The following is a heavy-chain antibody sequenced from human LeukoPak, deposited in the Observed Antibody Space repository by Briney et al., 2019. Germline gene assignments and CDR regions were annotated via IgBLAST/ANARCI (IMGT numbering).Heavy chain of an antibody. V-gene: IGHV3-21*01. CDR2: ISRTGTYI. CDR3: ARVLETDCTGGSCYSGLDY. Sequence: SGGSLRLSCAASGFTFNTYAMSWVRQAPGKGLEWVSSISRTGTYIYYADSVKCRFTVSRDNAQNSLYLQMNSLRVEDTAVYYCARVLETDCTGGSCYSGLDYWGQGTLVTVSS. J-gene: IGHJ4*02. D-gene: IGHD2-15*01. CDR1: GFTFNTYA.